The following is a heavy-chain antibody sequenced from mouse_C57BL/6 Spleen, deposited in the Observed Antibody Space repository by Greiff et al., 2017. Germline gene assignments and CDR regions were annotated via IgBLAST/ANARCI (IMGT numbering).Heavy chain of an antibody. J-gene: IGHJ4*01. CDR2: IDPEDGET. V-gene: IGHV14-2*01. Sequence: VHVKQSGAELVKPGASVKLSCTASGFNIKDYYMHWVKQRTEQGLEWIGRIDPEDGETKSAPKFQGKATITADTSSNTAYLQLSSLTAADTAVYYCARSGDYGYARDYWGQGTSVTVSS. D-gene: IGHD2-4*01. CDR3: ARSGDYGYARDY. CDR1: GFNIKDYY.